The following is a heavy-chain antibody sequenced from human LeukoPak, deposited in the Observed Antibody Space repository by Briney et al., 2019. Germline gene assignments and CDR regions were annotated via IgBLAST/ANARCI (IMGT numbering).Heavy chain of an antibody. CDR1: GFTFSNYA. J-gene: IGHJ5*02. CDR2: ISGSGGST. Sequence: GGSLRLSCAASGFTFSNYAMSWVRQAPGEGLEWVSAISGSGGSTYYADSVKGRFTISRDNSKNTLYLQMNSLRAEDTAVYYCAKGAVTTRWGNWFDPWGQGTLVTVSS. V-gene: IGHV3-23*01. D-gene: IGHD4-17*01. CDR3: AKGAVTTRWGNWFDP.